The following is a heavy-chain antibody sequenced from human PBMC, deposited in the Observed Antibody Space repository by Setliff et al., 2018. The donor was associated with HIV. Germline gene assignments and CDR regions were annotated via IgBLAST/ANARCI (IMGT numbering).Heavy chain of an antibody. Sequence: GGSLRLSCAASGFRFNTYAMHWVRQAPGKGLEWVANINEDGNKKYHAGSVWGRFTISRDNAKNSLYLQMNSRRAEDMAVYYCAKDGSGWSQHWGQGTRVTV. CDR1: GFRFNTYA. CDR2: INEDGNKK. D-gene: IGHD6-19*01. V-gene: IGHV3-7*01. CDR3: AKDGSGWSQH. J-gene: IGHJ1*01.